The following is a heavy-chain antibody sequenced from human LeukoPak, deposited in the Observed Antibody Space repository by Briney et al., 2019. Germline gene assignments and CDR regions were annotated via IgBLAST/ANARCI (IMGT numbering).Heavy chain of an antibody. J-gene: IGHJ3*02. V-gene: IGHV1-2*06. CDR1: GYTFTGYY. D-gene: IGHD5-18*01. CDR3: ARAPPGDTAKWIDAFDI. CDR2: INPNSGGT. Sequence: ASVKVSCKASGYTFTGYYMHWVRQAPGQGLEWMGRINPNSGGTNYAQKFQGRVTMTRDTSISTAYMELSSLRSEDTAVYYCARAPPGDTAKWIDAFDIWGQGTMVTVSS.